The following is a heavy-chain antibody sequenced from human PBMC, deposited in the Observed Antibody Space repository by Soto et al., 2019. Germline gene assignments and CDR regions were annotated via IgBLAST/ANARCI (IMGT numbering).Heavy chain of an antibody. CDR1: GFTFSSYS. D-gene: IGHD2-15*01. CDR3: ARERDIVVVVAASINYYYYYGMDV. V-gene: IGHV3-21*01. Sequence: EVQLVESGGGLVQPGGSLRLSCAVSGFTFSSYSMNWVRQAPGKGLEWVSSISSSSSYIYYADSVKGRFTISRDNAKNSLYLQMNSLRAEDTAVYYCARERDIVVVVAASINYYYYYGMDVWGQGTTVTVSS. J-gene: IGHJ6*02. CDR2: ISSSSSYI.